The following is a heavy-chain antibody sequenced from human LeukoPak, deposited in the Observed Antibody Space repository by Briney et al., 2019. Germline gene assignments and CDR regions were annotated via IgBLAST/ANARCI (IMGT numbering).Heavy chain of an antibody. CDR2: MNPNSGNT. CDR1: GYTFTSYD. V-gene: IGHV1-8*01. J-gene: IGHJ5*02. Sequence: ASVKVSCKASGYTFTSYDINWVRQATGQGLEWMGWMNPNSGNTGYAQKFQGRVTMTRNTSISTAYMELSSLRSEDTAVYYCARVRWAARKAAAGPSNWFDPWGQGTLVTVSS. CDR3: ARVRWAARKAAAGPSNWFDP. D-gene: IGHD6-13*01.